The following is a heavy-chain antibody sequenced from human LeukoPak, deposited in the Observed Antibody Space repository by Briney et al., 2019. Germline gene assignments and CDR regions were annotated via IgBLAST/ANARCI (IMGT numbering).Heavy chain of an antibody. CDR3: ARARSVLLWFGEFPPAAFDI. CDR2: IYYSGST. J-gene: IGHJ3*02. D-gene: IGHD3-10*01. CDR1: GGSISSYY. V-gene: IGHV4-59*01. Sequence: SETLSLTCTVSGGSISSYYWSWIRQPPGKGLEWIGYIYYSGSTNYNPPLKSRVTISVDTSKNQFSLKLSSVTAADTAVYYCARARSVLLWFGEFPPAAFDIWGQGTMVTVSS.